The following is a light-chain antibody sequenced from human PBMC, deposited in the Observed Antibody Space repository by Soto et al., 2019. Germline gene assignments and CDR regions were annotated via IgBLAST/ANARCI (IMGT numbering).Light chain of an antibody. V-gene: IGKV3-20*01. J-gene: IGKJ4*01. Sequence: EIVLTQSPGTLSLSPGERATLSCRASQSVSSSYLAWYQQKPGQAPRILISGASSRATGIPDRFSGGGSGTDFTLTVSRLELEDFAVYFCQQYDGSPLTFGGGAKVEIK. CDR1: QSVSSSY. CDR2: GAS. CDR3: QQYDGSPLT.